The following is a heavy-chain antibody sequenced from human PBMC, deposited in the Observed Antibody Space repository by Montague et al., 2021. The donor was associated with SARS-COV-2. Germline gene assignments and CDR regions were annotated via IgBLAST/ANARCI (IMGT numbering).Heavy chain of an antibody. Sequence: SETLSLTCTASGGSISSYYWSWIRQPPGKGLEWIGYIYYSGSTNFNPSLKSRITMSVDTSKNQFSLELASVTAADTAVYYCARRGYSNSRLDDAFDIWGQGTMVIVSS. CDR2: IYYSGST. V-gene: IGHV4-59*08. CDR1: GGSISSYY. J-gene: IGHJ3*02. CDR3: ARRGYSNSRLDDAFDI. D-gene: IGHD6-13*01.